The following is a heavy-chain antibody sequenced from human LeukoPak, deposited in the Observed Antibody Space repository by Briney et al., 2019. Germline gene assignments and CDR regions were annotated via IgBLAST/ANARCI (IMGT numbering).Heavy chain of an antibody. CDR3: ARDYYDSSGYSLSFFDY. CDR1: GFTFSSYS. Sequence: GGSLRLSCPASGFTFSSYSLHWFRKAPGKGLEGFSYFSSSGSTIYYADSVKGRFTISRDNAKNSLYLQMNSPRAEDTAVYYCARDYYDSSGYSLSFFDYWGQGTLVTVSS. CDR2: FSSSGSTI. V-gene: IGHV3-48*04. J-gene: IGHJ4*02. D-gene: IGHD3-22*01.